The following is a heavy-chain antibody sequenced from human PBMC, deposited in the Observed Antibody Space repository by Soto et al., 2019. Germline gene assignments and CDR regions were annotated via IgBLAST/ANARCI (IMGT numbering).Heavy chain of an antibody. J-gene: IGHJ3*02. CDR3: AISVQGYCSGGSCFAFDI. Sequence: QVQLVQSGAEVKKPGSSVKVSCKASGGTFSSYTISWVRQAPGQGLEWMGRIIPILGIANYAQKFQGRVTITADKSTSTAYMELSSLRSEDTAAYYCAISVQGYCSGGSCFAFDIWGQGTMVTVSS. CDR2: IIPILGIA. CDR1: GGTFSSYT. D-gene: IGHD2-15*01. V-gene: IGHV1-69*02.